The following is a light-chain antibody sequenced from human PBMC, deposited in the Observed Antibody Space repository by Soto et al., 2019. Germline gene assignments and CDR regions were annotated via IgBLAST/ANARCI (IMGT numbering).Light chain of an antibody. V-gene: IGLV1-47*01. J-gene: IGLJ2*01. CDR1: ISNIGTNF. Sequence: QAVVTQPPSASGTPGQRVTISCSGGISNIGTNFVSWYQLPPGTAPKLLIFRNNQRPSGVPDRFSGSRSGTSAPLAISGLRSEDEADYFCAAWDDNLSALVFGGGTKVTVL. CDR2: RNN. CDR3: AAWDDNLSALV.